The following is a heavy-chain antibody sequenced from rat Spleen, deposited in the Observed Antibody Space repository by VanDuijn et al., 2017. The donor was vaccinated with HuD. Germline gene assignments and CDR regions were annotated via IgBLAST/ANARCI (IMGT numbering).Heavy chain of an antibody. CDR2: ISPGGVST. D-gene: IGHD1-11*01. J-gene: IGHJ2*01. V-gene: IGHV5-25*01. CDR1: GFTFSSFA. Sequence: EVQLMESGGGLVQPGRSMKLSCAASGFTFSSFAMAWIRQAPTKGLEWVTSISPGGVSTFYRDSVKGRFTISRDNAKSTLYLQISSLRSEDTATYYCARQEDYGGYSRDYFGYWGQGVMVTVSS. CDR3: ARQEDYGGYSRDYFGY.